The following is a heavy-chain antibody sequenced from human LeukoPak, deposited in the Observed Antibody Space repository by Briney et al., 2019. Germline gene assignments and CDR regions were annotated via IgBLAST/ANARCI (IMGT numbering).Heavy chain of an antibody. Sequence: GASVKVSCKASGYTFTSYDINWVRQATGQGLEWMGWMNPNSGNTGYAQKFQGRVTITRNTSISTAYMELSSLRSEDTAVYYCARALRDFDFWSGPMDVWGKGTTVTVSS. V-gene: IGHV1-8*01. CDR2: MNPNSGNT. CDR3: ARALRDFDFWSGPMDV. CDR1: GYTFTSYD. J-gene: IGHJ6*03. D-gene: IGHD3-3*01.